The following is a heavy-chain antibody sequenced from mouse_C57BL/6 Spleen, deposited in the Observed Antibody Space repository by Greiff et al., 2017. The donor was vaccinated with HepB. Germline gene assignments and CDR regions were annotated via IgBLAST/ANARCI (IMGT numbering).Heavy chain of an antibody. CDR3: ARGGDDYDWFAY. CDR1: GFSLTSYG. V-gene: IGHV2-2*01. J-gene: IGHJ3*01. CDR2: IWSGGST. Sequence: QVQLQQSGPGLVQPSQSLSITCTVSGFSLTSYGVHWVRQSPGKGLEWLGVIWSGGSTDYNAAFISRLSISKDNSKSQVFFKMNSLQADDTAIYYCARGGDDYDWFAYWGQGTLVTVSA. D-gene: IGHD2-4*01.